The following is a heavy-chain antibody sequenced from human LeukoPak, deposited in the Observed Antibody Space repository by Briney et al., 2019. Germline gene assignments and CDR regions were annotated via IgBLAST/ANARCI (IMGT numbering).Heavy chain of an antibody. D-gene: IGHD4/OR15-4a*01. CDR1: GFTFSSYP. V-gene: IGHV3-23*01. Sequence: GGSLRLPCAASGFTFSSYPMSWVRQAPGKGLEWVSGTSDRGDYTYYADSVKGRFTISRDTSKNTLYLQMNSLRAEDTALYFCAKKAQYDGHYPLDYWGQGTLVTVSA. CDR3: AKKAQYDGHYPLDY. CDR2: TSDRGDYT. J-gene: IGHJ4*02.